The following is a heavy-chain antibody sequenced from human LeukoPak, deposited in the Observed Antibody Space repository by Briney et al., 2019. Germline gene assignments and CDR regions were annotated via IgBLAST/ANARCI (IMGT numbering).Heavy chain of an antibody. Sequence: PSETLSLTCTVSGGSISSSSYYWGWIRQPPGKGLEWIGSIYYSGSTYYNPSLKSRVTISVDTSKNQFSLKLSSVTAADTAVYYCARLNRSQYCSSTSCYKYAFDIWGQGTMVTVSS. V-gene: IGHV4-39*01. CDR2: IYYSGST. CDR3: ARLNRSQYCSSTSCYKYAFDI. J-gene: IGHJ3*02. D-gene: IGHD2-2*02. CDR1: GGSISSSSYY.